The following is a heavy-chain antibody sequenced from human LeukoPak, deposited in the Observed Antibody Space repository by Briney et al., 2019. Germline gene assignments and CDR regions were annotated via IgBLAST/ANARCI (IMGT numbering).Heavy chain of an antibody. Sequence: PSETLSLTCTVSGGSISIHYWSWIRQPAGKGLEWIGRIYASGSPNYNPSLKSRVTMSLDTSTNQFSLKLSSVTAADTAVYYCARGLGIFDYWGQGTLVTVSS. CDR3: ARGLGIFDY. CDR1: GGSISIHY. D-gene: IGHD7-27*01. V-gene: IGHV4-4*07. J-gene: IGHJ4*02. CDR2: IYASGSP.